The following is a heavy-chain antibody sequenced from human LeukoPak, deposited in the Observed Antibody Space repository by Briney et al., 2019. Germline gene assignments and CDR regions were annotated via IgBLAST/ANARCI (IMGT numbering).Heavy chain of an antibody. CDR2: ISYDGSNK. V-gene: IGHV3-30*04. Sequence: PGGSLRLSCAASGFTFSSYAMHWVRQAPGKGLEWVAVISYDGSNKYYADSVKGRFTISRDNSKNTLYLQMNSLRAEDTAVYYCARDRYGSGRYFDYWGQGTLVTVSS. CDR1: GFTFSSYA. J-gene: IGHJ4*02. D-gene: IGHD3-10*01. CDR3: ARDRYGSGRYFDY.